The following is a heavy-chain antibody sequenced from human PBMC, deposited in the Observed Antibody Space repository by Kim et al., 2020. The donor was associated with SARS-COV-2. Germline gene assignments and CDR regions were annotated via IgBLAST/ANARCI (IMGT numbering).Heavy chain of an antibody. CDR2: IIPILGIA. V-gene: IGHV1-69*04. Sequence: SVKVSCKASGGTFSSYAISWVRQAPGQGLEWMGRIIPILGIANYAQKFQGRVTITADKSTSTAYMELSSLRSEDTAVYYCASDYGGNSAFDIWGQGTMVTVSS. CDR1: GGTFSSYA. D-gene: IGHD4-17*01. CDR3: ASDYGGNSAFDI. J-gene: IGHJ3*02.